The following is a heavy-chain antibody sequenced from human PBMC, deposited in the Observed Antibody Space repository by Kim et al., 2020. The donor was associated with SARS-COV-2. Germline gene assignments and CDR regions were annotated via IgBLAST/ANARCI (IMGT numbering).Heavy chain of an antibody. J-gene: IGHJ6*02. Sequence: LNSRVTISVDTSKNQFSMELSSVTAADTAVYYCARLESSSWPLNYYGMDVWGQGTTVTVSS. D-gene: IGHD6-13*01. CDR3: ARLESSSWPLNYYGMDV. V-gene: IGHV4-39*01.